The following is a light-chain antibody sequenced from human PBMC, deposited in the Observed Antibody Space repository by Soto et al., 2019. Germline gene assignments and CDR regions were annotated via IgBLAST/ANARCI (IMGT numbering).Light chain of an antibody. CDR3: QQYGSSPRT. CDR1: QSVSSSY. J-gene: IGKJ1*01. V-gene: IGKV3-20*01. Sequence: EILLTQSPGTLSLSPGERATLSCRASQSVSSSYLAWYQQKPGQAPRLLIYGASSRATGIPDRFNGSGSGTDFTLTISRLEPEDFAVYYCQQYGSSPRTFGQGTKVDIK. CDR2: GAS.